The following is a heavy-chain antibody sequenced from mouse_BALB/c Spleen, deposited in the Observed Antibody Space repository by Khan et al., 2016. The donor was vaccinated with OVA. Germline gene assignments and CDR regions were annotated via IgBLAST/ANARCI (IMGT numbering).Heavy chain of an antibody. CDR1: GYTFTNYV. V-gene: IGHV1S136*01. CDR3: AREASNGDFSFAY. Sequence: VQLKESGPDLVKPGASVKMSCKASGYTFTNYVIHWVKQKPGQGLEWIGYLNPYNAGIRFNEKFKGKATLTSDKSSSTAYLELCSLTSEDSAVYYCAREASNGDFSFAYWGQGTLVTVSA. D-gene: IGHD4-1*01. J-gene: IGHJ3*01. CDR2: LNPYNAGI.